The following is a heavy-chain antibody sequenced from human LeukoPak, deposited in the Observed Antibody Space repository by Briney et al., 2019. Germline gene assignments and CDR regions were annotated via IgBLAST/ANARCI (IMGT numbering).Heavy chain of an antibody. CDR2: ICPDGTVT. Sequence: GGSLRLSCAASGFTFSTYCMHWVRQAPGKGPMWVSRICPDGTVTNYADSVKAQFIISRDNARNTVYLQMNSLRVEDTAVYYCVRDFRSADYWGQGTLVTVSS. J-gene: IGHJ4*02. CDR3: VRDFRSADY. V-gene: IGHV3-74*01. CDR1: GFTFSTYC.